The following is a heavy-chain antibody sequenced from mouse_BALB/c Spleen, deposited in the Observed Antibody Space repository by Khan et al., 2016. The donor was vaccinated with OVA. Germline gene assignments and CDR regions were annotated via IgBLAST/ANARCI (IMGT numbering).Heavy chain of an antibody. CDR1: GFTFSNYA. V-gene: IGHV5-6-5*01. CDR3: ARDYWFTY. Sequence: VELVESGGGLVKPGGSLKFSCAASGFTFSNYAMSWVRQTPEKRLEWVASISSGGSTYYPDSVKGRFTISRDNARNILYLQMSSLRSEDTAMYYCARDYWFTYWGQGTLVTVSA. CDR2: ISSGGST. J-gene: IGHJ3*01.